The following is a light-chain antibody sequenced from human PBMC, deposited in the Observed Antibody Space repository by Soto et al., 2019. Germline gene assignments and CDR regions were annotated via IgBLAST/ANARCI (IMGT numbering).Light chain of an antibody. Sequence: EIVLTQSPGTLSLSPGEITTLSCRASQSISSSYLAWYQQKPGQAPRLLVYGASSRATGIPDRFSGSSFGTDFTPTISRLEPDDFALYYCKQHSSTFCTLGQGTQVEIK. CDR3: KQHSSTFCT. V-gene: IGKV3-20*01. CDR2: GAS. J-gene: IGKJ1*01. CDR1: QSISSSY.